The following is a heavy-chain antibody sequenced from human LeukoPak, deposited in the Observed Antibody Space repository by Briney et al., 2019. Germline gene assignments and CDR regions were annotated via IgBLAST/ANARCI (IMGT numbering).Heavy chain of an antibody. CDR3: ARLRRSRLAEFDY. CDR2: ISGSGVST. Sequence: GSLRLSCAASGFTFSSLGMSWVRQAPGQGLEWVSVISGSGVSTYYADSVKGRFTISRNNAKNSLYLQMNSLRAEDTAVYYCARLRRSRLAEFDYWGQGTLVTVSS. J-gene: IGHJ4*02. V-gene: IGHV3-23*01. D-gene: IGHD4-17*01. CDR1: GFTFSSLG.